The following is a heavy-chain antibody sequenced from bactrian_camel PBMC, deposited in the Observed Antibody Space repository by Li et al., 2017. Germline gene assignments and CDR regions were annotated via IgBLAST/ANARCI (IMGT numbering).Heavy chain of an antibody. CDR2: VYTFGRVT. V-gene: IGHV3S54*01. CDR1: GNTYSLNC. J-gene: IGHJ6*01. D-gene: IGHD2*01. CDR3: AAVQQKGWGCEDYTASGY. Sequence: QVQLVESGGGSVQPGGSLKLSCAVSGNTYSLNCLGWFRQDTGKEREEVAAFVYTFGRVTRYADSVKGRFTISKDKDTLYLQMDSLRPEDTAMYYCAAVQQKGWGCEDYTASGYWGQGTQVTVS.